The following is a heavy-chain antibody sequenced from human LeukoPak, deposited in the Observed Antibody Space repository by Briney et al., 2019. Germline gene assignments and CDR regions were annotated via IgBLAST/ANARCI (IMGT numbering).Heavy chain of an antibody. J-gene: IGHJ6*02. CDR3: ARDSAYYYDSSGYWVGEYYYYGMDV. CDR1: GGSISSYY. CDR2: IYYSGST. D-gene: IGHD3-22*01. Sequence: SETLSLTCTVSGGSISSYYWSWIRQPPGKGLEWIGYIYYSGSTNYNPSPKSRVTISVDTSKNQFSLKLSSVTAADTAVYYCARDSAYYYDSSGYWVGEYYYYGMDVWGQGTTVTVSS. V-gene: IGHV4-59*01.